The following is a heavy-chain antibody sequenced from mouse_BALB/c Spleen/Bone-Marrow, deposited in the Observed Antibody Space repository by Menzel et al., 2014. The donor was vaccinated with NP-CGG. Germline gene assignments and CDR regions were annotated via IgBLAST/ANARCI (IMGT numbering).Heavy chain of an antibody. V-gene: IGHV1S81*02. CDR3: TRSNYGYWFFDV. J-gene: IGHJ1*01. CDR1: GYSFTNYY. CDR2: INPSNGGT. Sequence: QVQLKDSGAELVKPGASVKLSCKASGYSFTNYYMYWVKRWPGQGLEWIGEINPSNGGTNFNEKFKSKATLTVDKSSSTAFMQLSSLTSEDSAVYYCTRSNYGYWFFDVWGAGTTVTVSS. D-gene: IGHD1-1*01.